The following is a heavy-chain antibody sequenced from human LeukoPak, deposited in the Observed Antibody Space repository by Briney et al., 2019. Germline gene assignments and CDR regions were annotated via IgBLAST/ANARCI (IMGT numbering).Heavy chain of an antibody. CDR2: INQSGSN. V-gene: IGHV4-34*01. CDR1: GGSFGGYY. D-gene: IGHD6-6*01. Sequence: ESLSLTCAVYGGSFGGYYWSWIRQPPGKGLEWIGEINQSGSNTYNPSLKSRVTISVDTSKNQLYLQLSSVTAADTAVHYCARGGSSQQRGYFDYWGQGTLVTVSS. J-gene: IGHJ4*02. CDR3: ARGGSSQQRGYFDY.